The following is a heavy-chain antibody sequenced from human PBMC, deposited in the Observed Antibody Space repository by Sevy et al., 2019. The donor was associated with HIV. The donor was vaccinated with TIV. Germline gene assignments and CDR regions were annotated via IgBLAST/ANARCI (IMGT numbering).Heavy chain of an antibody. Sequence: GGSLRLSCAASGFTFSSYWMSWDRQAPGKGLEWVANIKQDGSEKYYVNSVKGPFTISRDNAKNSLYLQMNSLRAEDTAVYYCAREGWQQLVAVLYYYYGMDVWVQGTTVTVSS. D-gene: IGHD6-13*01. CDR3: AREGWQQLVAVLYYYYGMDV. V-gene: IGHV3-7*01. CDR1: GFTFSSYW. J-gene: IGHJ6*02. CDR2: IKQDGSEK.